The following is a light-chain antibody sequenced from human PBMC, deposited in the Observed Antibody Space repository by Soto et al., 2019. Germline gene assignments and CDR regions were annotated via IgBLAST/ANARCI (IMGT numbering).Light chain of an antibody. CDR1: ENVRTF. J-gene: IGKJ1*01. CDR3: QQHSHWPPWT. V-gene: IGKV3-11*01. Sequence: PGERATLSCRASENVRTFVDWYQQKPGQAPRLLIHGASNRATGIPARFSGSGSGTDFTLTISNLEPEGFAVYYCQQHSHWPPWTFGQGTKVDIK. CDR2: GAS.